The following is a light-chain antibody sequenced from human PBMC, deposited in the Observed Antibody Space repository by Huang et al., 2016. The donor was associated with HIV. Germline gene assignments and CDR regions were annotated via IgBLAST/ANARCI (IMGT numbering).Light chain of an antibody. V-gene: IGKV2-30*02. CDR2: TVS. CDR3: KQGTHWPPT. CDR1: QILTHSDESTY. J-gene: IGKJ1*01. Sequence: PLSLPVTPGQPASISCRCSQILTHSDESTYLNWFHHRPGQSPSRLIYTVSNRDSGVPDRFSGSGSGTNFTLKINKVGAEDVGTYFCKQGTHWPPTFGQGTRVEI.